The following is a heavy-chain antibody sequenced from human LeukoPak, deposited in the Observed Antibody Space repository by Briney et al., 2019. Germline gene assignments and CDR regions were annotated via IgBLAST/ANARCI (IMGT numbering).Heavy chain of an antibody. Sequence: GGSLRLSCAASGFTFRSYTMNWVRQAPGKGLEWVSSISTSSSSINYADSLKGRFTISRDNAKNSLYLQMNSLRAEDTAVYYCARDLAATMVRGVKNYWGQGTLVTVSS. V-gene: IGHV3-21*01. J-gene: IGHJ4*02. CDR3: ARDLAATMVRGVKNY. D-gene: IGHD3-10*01. CDR2: ISTSSSSI. CDR1: GFTFRSYT.